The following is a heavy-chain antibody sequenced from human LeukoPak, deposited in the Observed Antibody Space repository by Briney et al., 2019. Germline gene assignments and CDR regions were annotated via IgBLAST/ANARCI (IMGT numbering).Heavy chain of an antibody. D-gene: IGHD3-22*01. CDR3: ARVTTRYYYDSSGYYPGRSGMDV. Sequence: SETLSLTCAVYGGSFSGYYWSWIRQPPGKGLEWIGEINHSGSTNYNPSLKSRVTISVDTSKNQFSLQLSSVTAADTAVYYCARVTTRYYYDSSGYYPGRSGMDVWGQGTTVTVSS. CDR2: INHSGST. V-gene: IGHV4-34*01. CDR1: GGSFSGYY. J-gene: IGHJ6*02.